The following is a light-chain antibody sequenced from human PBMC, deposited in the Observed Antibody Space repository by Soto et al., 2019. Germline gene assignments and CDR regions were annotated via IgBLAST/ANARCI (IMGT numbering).Light chain of an antibody. CDR3: QVWDTSSEHHV. V-gene: IGLV3-21*02. CDR2: DDD. J-gene: IGLJ1*01. CDR1: DIGRKT. Sequence: SYELAQPPSVSVAPGQTARITCGGNDIGRKTVHWYQQKPGQAPVLVVYDDDDRPSGIPERFSGSNSGNTASLTISRVEAGDEADYYCQVWDTSSEHHVFGTGTQLTVL.